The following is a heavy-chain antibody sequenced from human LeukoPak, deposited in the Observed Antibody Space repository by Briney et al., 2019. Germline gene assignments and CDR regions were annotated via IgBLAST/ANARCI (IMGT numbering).Heavy chain of an antibody. J-gene: IGHJ4*02. CDR3: ARLDGSYRALDY. D-gene: IGHD1-26*01. Sequence: GGSLRLSCAASGFTFSSNYMSWVRQAPGKGLEWVSVIYSGGSTYYADSVKGRFTISRDNSKNTLYLQMNSLRAEDTAVYYCARLDGSYRALDYWGQGTLVTVSS. CDR2: IYSGGST. CDR1: GFTFSSNY. V-gene: IGHV3-53*01.